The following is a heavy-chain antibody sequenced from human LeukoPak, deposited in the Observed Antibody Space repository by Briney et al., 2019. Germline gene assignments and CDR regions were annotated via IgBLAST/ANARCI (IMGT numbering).Heavy chain of an antibody. D-gene: IGHD3-9*01. J-gene: IGHJ6*03. CDR1: GYSFTSYW. V-gene: IGHV5-51*01. CDR2: IYPGDSDT. Sequence: GESLKISCKGSGYSFTSYWIGWVRQMPGKGLEWMGIIYPGDSDTRYSPSFQGQVTISADKSISTAYLQWSSLKASDTAMYYCARLGFGYDYDILTGYYPALYYYYMDVWGKGTTVTISS. CDR3: ARLGFGYDYDILTGYYPALYYYYMDV.